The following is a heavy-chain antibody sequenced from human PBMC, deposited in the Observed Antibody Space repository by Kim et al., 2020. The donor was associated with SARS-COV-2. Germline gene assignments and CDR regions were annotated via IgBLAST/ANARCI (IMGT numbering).Heavy chain of an antibody. CDR2: IYPGDSDT. Sequence: GESLKISCKGSGYSFTSYWIGWVRQMPGKGLEWMGIIYPGDSDTRYSPSFQGQVTISADKSISTAYLQWSSLKASDTAMYYCARVNGMNGFIVATITPFDYWGQGTLVTVSS. CDR1: GYSFTSYW. J-gene: IGHJ4*02. V-gene: IGHV5-51*01. CDR3: ARVNGMNGFIVATITPFDY. D-gene: IGHD5-12*01.